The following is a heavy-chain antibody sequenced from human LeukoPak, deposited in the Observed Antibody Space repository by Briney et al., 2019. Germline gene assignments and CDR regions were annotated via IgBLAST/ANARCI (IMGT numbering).Heavy chain of an antibody. Sequence: PSETLSLTCAVSGGSISSSNWWSWVRQPPGKGLEWIGYLYYSGSTNYDPSLKSRVTISVDASKNQFSLNLSSVTAADTAVYYCARVLYDSFDPWGQGTLVTVSS. J-gene: IGHJ5*02. CDR3: ARVLYDSFDP. CDR2: LYYSGST. V-gene: IGHV4-4*02. CDR1: GGSISSSNW. D-gene: IGHD2-8*01.